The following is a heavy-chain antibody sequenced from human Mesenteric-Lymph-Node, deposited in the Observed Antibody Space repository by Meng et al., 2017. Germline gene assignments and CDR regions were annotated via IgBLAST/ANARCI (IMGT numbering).Heavy chain of an antibody. J-gene: IGHJ6*02. CDR1: GYTFTGYY. CDR3: ARWIEIQPSINPMYYYYGMDV. Sequence: ASVKVSCKASGYTFTGYYMHWVRQAPGQGLEWMGRINPNSGGTNYAQKFQGRVTMTRDTSISTAYMELSRLRSDDTAVYYCARWIEIQPSINPMYYYYGMDVWGQGTTVTVSS. CDR2: INPNSGGT. V-gene: IGHV1-2*06. D-gene: IGHD5-18*01.